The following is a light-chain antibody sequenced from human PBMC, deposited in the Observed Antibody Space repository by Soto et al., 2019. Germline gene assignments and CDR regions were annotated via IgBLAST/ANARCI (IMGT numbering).Light chain of an antibody. CDR3: QQYGDSQYT. Sequence: ETVLTQSPGTLSLSPGDRATLSCSASRSVNNNYLAWYQQIPGQAPRLLIYGASNKATGIPDRFSGSGSGTDFTLTISRLETEDFAVYYWQQYGDSQYTFGQGTMLEIK. CDR2: GAS. J-gene: IGKJ2*01. CDR1: RSVNNNY. V-gene: IGKV3-20*01.